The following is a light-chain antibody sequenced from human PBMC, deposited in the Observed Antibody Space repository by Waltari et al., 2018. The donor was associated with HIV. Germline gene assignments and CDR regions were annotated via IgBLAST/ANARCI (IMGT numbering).Light chain of an antibody. CDR2: RDN. J-gene: IGLJ1*01. Sequence: QSVLTQPPSASGTPGQRVTISCSGSRSNIGRNYVYWYQQLPGTAPKLLIYRDNQRPSGVPVRFSGSKAGTSASLAIGGLRSEDEADDYCAAWDDSLSGPVYVCGTGTKVTVL. V-gene: IGLV1-47*01. CDR1: RSNIGRNY. CDR3: AAWDDSLSGPVYV.